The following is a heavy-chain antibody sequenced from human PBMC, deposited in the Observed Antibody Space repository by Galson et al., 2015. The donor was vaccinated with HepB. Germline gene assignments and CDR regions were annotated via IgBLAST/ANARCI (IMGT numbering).Heavy chain of an antibody. CDR1: GFTFSSYG. Sequence: SLRLSCAASGFTFSSYGMHWVRQAPGKGLEWVAVISYDGSNKYYADSVKGRFTISRDNSKNTLYLQMNSLRAEDTAVYYCAKDMGYCSSTSCYAIFYYYGMDVWGQGTTVTVSS. V-gene: IGHV3-30*18. CDR2: ISYDGSNK. D-gene: IGHD2-2*01. CDR3: AKDMGYCSSTSCYAIFYYYGMDV. J-gene: IGHJ6*02.